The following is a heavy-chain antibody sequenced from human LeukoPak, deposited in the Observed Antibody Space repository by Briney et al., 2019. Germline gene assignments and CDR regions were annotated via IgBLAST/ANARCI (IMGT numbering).Heavy chain of an antibody. CDR2: IISILGIA. CDR3: ARGVDGDYGGGAFDI. V-gene: IGHV1-69*04. D-gene: IGHD4-17*01. J-gene: IGHJ3*02. CDR1: GGTFSSYA. Sequence: SVKVSCKASGGTFSSYAISWVRQAPGQGLEWMGRIISILGIANYAQKFQGRVTITADKSTSTAYMELSSLRSEDTAVYYCARGVDGDYGGGAFDIWGQGTMVTVSS.